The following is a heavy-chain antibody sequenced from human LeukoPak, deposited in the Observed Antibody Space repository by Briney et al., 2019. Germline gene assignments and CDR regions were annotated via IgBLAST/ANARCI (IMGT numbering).Heavy chain of an antibody. J-gene: IGHJ4*02. CDR2: ISSSGSTI. CDR3: ARGRYYYDSSGYYFRDLDY. D-gene: IGHD3-22*01. Sequence: GGSLRLSCAAYGFTFSDYYMSWIRQAPGKGLEWVSYISSSGSTIYYADSVKGRFTISRDNAKNSLYLQMNSRRAEDTAVYYCARGRYYYDSSGYYFRDLDYWGQGTLVTVSS. CDR1: GFTFSDYY. V-gene: IGHV3-11*04.